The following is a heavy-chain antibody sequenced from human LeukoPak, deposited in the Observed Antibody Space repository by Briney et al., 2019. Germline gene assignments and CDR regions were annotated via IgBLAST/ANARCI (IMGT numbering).Heavy chain of an antibody. CDR1: GYTFTSYY. CDR2: INPSGGST. Sequence: ASVKVSCKASGYTFTSYYMHWVRHAPGQGLEWMGIINPSGGSTSYAQKFQGRVTMTRDTSTSTVYMELSSLRSEDTAVYYCARDELPVSTPGGRSRTYFDYWGQGTLVTVSS. V-gene: IGHV1-46*01. CDR3: ARDELPVSTPGGRSRTYFDY. D-gene: IGHD1-7*01. J-gene: IGHJ4*02.